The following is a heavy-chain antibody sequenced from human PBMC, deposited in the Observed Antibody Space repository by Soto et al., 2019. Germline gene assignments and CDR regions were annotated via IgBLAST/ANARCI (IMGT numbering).Heavy chain of an antibody. CDR2: IIPIDATV. D-gene: IGHD3-10*01. V-gene: IGHV1-69*12. Sequence: QVQLVQSGAEVKKPGSSVKVSCKASGGTFSNYALISWVRLAPGQGLEWMGGIIPIDATVNYAQKFQGRITITADEFTTTAYMDLGSLRSEDTAVYYCARDLLGFGYTDGDVWGQGTTVTVSS. J-gene: IGHJ6*01. CDR1: GGTFSNYA. CDR3: ARDLLGFGYTDGDV.